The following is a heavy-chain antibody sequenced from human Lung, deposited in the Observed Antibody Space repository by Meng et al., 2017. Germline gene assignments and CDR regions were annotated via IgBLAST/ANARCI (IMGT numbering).Heavy chain of an antibody. CDR3: AKDLGASSSYYFDY. J-gene: IGHJ4*02. D-gene: IGHD6-6*01. CDR2: VSGSDDIA. V-gene: IGHV3-23*01. Sequence: EVQLLESGGGLVQPGWSLRLSCSAAGFTCSGYAMTWVRQAPGKGLEWVSSVSGSDDIAYYGDSVKGRVTISRDNSKNTLYLQMNSLRAEDTAVYFCAKDLGASSSYYFDYWGQGTLVTVSS. CDR1: GFTCSGYA.